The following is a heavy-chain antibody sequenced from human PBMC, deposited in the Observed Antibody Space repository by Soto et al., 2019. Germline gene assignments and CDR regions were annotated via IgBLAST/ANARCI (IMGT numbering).Heavy chain of an antibody. CDR1: GGSISGDYY. CDR3: AREPYDITGNXIDS. J-gene: IGHJ5*01. D-gene: IGHD3-22*01. V-gene: IGHV4-30-4*02. Sequence: SETLSLTCTVSGGSISGDYYWNWIRQAPGKGLEWIGYVYHTGSTYHNPSLKSRGSISVDTSNNQFSLKLSSVTAADTAVYFCAREPYDITGNXIDSWGQGSPVTVSS. CDR2: VYHTGST.